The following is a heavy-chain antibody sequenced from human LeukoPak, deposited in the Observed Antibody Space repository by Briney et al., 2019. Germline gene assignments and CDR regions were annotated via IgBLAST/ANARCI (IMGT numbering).Heavy chain of an antibody. D-gene: IGHD3-3*01. CDR1: GFTFSSYG. CDR2: IWYDGSNK. CDR3: AKEPLNVLRFLEWAFDI. Sequence: GGSLKLSCAASGFTFSSYGMHWVRQAPGKGLEWVAVIWYDGSNKYYADSVKGRFTISRDNSKNTLYLQMNSLRAEDTAVYYCAKEPLNVLRFLEWAFDIWGQGTMVTVSS. J-gene: IGHJ3*02. V-gene: IGHV3-33*06.